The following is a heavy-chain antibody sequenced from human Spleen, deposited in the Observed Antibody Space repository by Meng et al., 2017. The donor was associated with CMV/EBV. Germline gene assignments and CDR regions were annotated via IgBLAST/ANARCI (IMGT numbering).Heavy chain of an antibody. Sequence: GESLKISCAASGFTFSNYWIHWVRQVPGKGLVWVSRINGGGRNTGYADSVKGRFTISRDNAKNTLYLQMNSLRVEDTAVYYCVRDQIIPTYYYYGMDVWGQGTTVTVSS. J-gene: IGHJ6*02. V-gene: IGHV3-74*01. CDR2: INGGGRNT. CDR1: GFTFSNYW. CDR3: VRDQIIPTYYYYGMDV. D-gene: IGHD3-10*01.